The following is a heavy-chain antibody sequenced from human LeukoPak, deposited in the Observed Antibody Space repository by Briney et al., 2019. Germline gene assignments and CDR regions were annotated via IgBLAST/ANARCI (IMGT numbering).Heavy chain of an antibody. CDR1: GGSISSYY. D-gene: IGHD5-24*01. J-gene: IGHJ4*02. V-gene: IGHV4-59*01. Sequence: SETLSLACTVSGGSISSYYWSWIRQPPGKGLEWIGYIYYSGSTNYNPSLKSRVTISVDTSKNQFSLKLSSVTAADTAVYYCARDGYNSVYFDYWGQGTLVTVSS. CDR2: IYYSGST. CDR3: ARDGYNSVYFDY.